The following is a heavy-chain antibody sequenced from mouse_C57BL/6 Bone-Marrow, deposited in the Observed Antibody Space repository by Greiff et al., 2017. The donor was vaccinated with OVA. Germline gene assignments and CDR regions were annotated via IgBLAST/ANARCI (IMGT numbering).Heavy chain of an antibody. J-gene: IGHJ3*01. V-gene: IGHV1-19*01. CDR3: ARSGYYGSSDWFAY. CDR1: GYTFTDYY. Sequence: EVQLQQSGPVLVKPGASVKMSCKASGYTFTDYYMNWVKQSHGKSLEWIGVINPYNGGTSYNQQFKGKATLTVDKSSSTAYMELNSLTSEDSAVYYCARSGYYGSSDWFAYWGQGTLVTVSA. CDR2: INPYNGGT. D-gene: IGHD1-1*01.